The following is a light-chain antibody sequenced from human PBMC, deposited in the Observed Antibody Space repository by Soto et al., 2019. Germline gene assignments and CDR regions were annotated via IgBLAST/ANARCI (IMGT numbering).Light chain of an antibody. V-gene: IGKV3-15*01. CDR3: QQYNKWPLT. J-gene: IGKJ1*01. CDR1: QSVSID. Sequence: EIVMTQSPETLSVPPGERATLACRASQSVSIDSAWYQQTPGQAPRLLIDGASTRATGVPPTFSGSASGTEFTLTISSLQSEDFTVYYCQQYNKWPLTFGQGTKVDIK. CDR2: GAS.